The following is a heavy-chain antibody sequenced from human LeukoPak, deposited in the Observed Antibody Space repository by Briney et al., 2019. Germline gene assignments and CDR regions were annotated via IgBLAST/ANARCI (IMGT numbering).Heavy chain of an antibody. CDR2: TSGSGGST. V-gene: IGHV3-23*01. J-gene: IGHJ4*02. Sequence: GGSLRLSCAASGFTFSSYAMSWVRQTPGKGLEWVSGTSGSGGSTYDADSVKGRFIISRNNSRNTLNLQMINLRAEDSAVYFCARHMSFTYVSTPLEYWGQGTLVTVSS. CDR1: GFTFSSYA. CDR3: ARHMSFTYVSTPLEY. D-gene: IGHD2-8*01.